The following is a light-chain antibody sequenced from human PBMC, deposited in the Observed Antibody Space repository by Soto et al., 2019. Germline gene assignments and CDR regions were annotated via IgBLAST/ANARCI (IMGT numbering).Light chain of an antibody. J-gene: IGKJ1*01. V-gene: IGKV1-5*03. CDR3: QQYNRYWT. CDR1: QSISSW. Sequence: DIQMTQSPSTLSASVGDRVTITCRASQSISSWLAWYQQKPGKAPKLLIYKASNLESAVPSRFSGSGSGTEFTLTISSLQPDDFTTYYCQQYNRYWTFGQGTKVEIK. CDR2: KAS.